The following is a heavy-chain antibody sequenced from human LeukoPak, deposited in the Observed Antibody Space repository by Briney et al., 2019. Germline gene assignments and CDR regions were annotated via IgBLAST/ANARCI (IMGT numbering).Heavy chain of an antibody. J-gene: IGHJ5*02. D-gene: IGHD2-2*01. V-gene: IGHV1-69*05. Sequence: GSSVKVSFKASGGPFNSYAISWVRPAPGQGVGWMGRIIPIFGTANYAQKFQGRVTITTDESTSTAYMELSSLRSEDTAVYYCATCGGTSCYGANWFDPWGQGTLVTVSS. CDR2: IIPIFGTA. CDR3: ATCGGTSCYGANWFDP. CDR1: GGPFNSYA.